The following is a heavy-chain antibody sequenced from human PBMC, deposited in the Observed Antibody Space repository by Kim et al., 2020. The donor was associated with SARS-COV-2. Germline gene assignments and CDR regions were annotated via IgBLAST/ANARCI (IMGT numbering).Heavy chain of an antibody. Sequence: SETLSLTCTVSGGSISSYYWSWIRQPPGKGLEWIGYIYYSGSTNYNPSLKSRVTISVDTSKNQFSLKLSSVTAADTAVYYCARRGFGELQGFAPWGQGTLVTVSS. CDR1: GGSISSYY. J-gene: IGHJ5*02. D-gene: IGHD3-10*01. CDR3: ARRGFGELQGFAP. CDR2: IYYSGST. V-gene: IGHV4-59*08.